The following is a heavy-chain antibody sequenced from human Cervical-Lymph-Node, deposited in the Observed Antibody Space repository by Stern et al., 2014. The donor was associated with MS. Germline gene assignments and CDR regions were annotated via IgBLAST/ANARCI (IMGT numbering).Heavy chain of an antibody. CDR1: GGTFNSFD. J-gene: IGHJ4*02. CDR2: ICATFGTA. Sequence: QMQLVQSGTEVKKPGSSVKVSCKASGGTFNSFDISWVRQAPGQGLEGLGGICATFGTANYAQKLQGRVTFTVDESTSTVYMELSSLRAEDTAVYFCTRHQAGIAADWGQGTLVTVSS. V-gene: IGHV1-69*01. D-gene: IGHD6-13*01. CDR3: TRHQAGIAAD.